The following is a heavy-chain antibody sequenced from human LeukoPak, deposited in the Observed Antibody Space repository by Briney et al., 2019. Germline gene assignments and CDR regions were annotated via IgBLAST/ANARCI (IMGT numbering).Heavy chain of an antibody. V-gene: IGHV3-7*01. J-gene: IGHJ4*02. Sequence: PGGSLRLSCAASGFTFSSYWMSWVRQAPGKGLEWVANIKQDGSEKYYVDSVKGRFTISRDNAKNSLYLQMNSLRAEDTAVYYCARDLLPAALYFDYWGQGTLVTVSS. D-gene: IGHD2-2*01. CDR2: IKQDGSEK. CDR3: ARDLLPAALYFDY. CDR1: GFTFSSYW.